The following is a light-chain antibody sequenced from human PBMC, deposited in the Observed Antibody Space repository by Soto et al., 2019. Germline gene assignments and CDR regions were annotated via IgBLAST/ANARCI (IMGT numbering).Light chain of an antibody. CDR3: QLRNNWPPSIT. Sequence: EIVMTQSPHTLSVSPGERAPLSCQYIQSFSDYLAWYQQKPGQAPRLLIYDASTRASGIPARFRGSGSGTDFTLTISSLEPEDFAVYYCQLRNNWPPSITFGQGTRLEIK. V-gene: IGKV3-11*01. J-gene: IGKJ5*01. CDR1: QSFSDY. CDR2: DAS.